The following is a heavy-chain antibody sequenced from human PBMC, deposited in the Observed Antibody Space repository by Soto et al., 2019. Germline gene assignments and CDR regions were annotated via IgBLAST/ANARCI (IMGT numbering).Heavy chain of an antibody. J-gene: IGHJ6*02. Sequence: SETLSLTCTVSGGSISSGGYYWSWIRQHPGKGLEWIGYIYYSGSTYYNPSLKSRVTISVDTSKNQFSLKLSSVTAADTAVYYCARLWFGEPTYGMDVWGQGTTVTVSS. CDR1: GGSISSGGYY. V-gene: IGHV4-31*03. CDR3: ARLWFGEPTYGMDV. D-gene: IGHD3-10*01. CDR2: IYYSGST.